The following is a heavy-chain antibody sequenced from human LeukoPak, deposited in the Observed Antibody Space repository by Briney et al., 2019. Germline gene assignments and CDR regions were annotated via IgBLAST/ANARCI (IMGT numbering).Heavy chain of an antibody. CDR2: ISGSGGST. J-gene: IGHJ5*02. D-gene: IGHD2-2*01. CDR3: AKDIAPAAIRLGWFDP. CDR1: GFTFSSYA. Sequence: GGSLRLSCAASGFTFSSYAMSWVRQAPGKGLERVSAISGSGGSTYYADSVKGRFTISRDNSKNTLYLQMNSLRAEDTAVYYCAKDIAPAAIRLGWFDPWGQGTLVTVSS. V-gene: IGHV3-23*01.